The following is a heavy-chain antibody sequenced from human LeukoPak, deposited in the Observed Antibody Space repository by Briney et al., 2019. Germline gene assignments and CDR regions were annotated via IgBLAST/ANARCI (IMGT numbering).Heavy chain of an antibody. D-gene: IGHD6-6*01. CDR2: INTNTGNP. J-gene: IGHJ4*02. Sequence: GASVKVSCKASGGTFSSYAISWVRQAPGQGLEWMGWINTNTGNPTYAQGFTGRFVFSLDTSVSTAYLQISSLKAEDTAVYYCSAARFRVEFDYWDQGTLVTVSS. CDR3: SAARFRVEFDY. CDR1: GGTFSSYA. V-gene: IGHV7-4-1*02.